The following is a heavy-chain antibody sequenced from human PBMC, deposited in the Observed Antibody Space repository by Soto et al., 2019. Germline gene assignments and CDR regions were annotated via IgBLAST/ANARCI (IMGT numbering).Heavy chain of an antibody. J-gene: IGHJ4*02. CDR3: TTDRGHMYDFDY. CDR2: IKSKPDGGTA. Sequence: EVQLVESGGGLVKPGGSLRLSCEASGFTCDNAWMSGARRAPGKGLEWVGRIKSKPDGGTADYAAPVKGRFTISRDDSKNTLFLQMNSLKTEDTAVYYCTTDRGHMYDFDYWGQGTLVPVSS. V-gene: IGHV3-15*01. CDR1: GFTCDNAW. D-gene: IGHD3-10*01.